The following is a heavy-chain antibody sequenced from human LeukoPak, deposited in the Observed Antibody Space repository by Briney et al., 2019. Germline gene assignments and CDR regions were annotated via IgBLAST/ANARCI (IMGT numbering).Heavy chain of an antibody. Sequence: GGSLRLSCAASGFTFSSYEMNWVRQAPGKGLEWVSYISSSGSTIYYADSVKGRFTVSRDNSKNTLYLQMNSLRADDTAVYCCARDSRWIQFDYWGQGTLVTVSS. CDR1: GFTFSSYE. D-gene: IGHD5-18*01. CDR2: ISSSGSTI. CDR3: ARDSRWIQFDY. J-gene: IGHJ4*02. V-gene: IGHV3-48*03.